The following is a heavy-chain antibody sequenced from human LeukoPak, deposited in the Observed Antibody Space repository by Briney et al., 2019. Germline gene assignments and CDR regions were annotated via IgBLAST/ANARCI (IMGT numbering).Heavy chain of an antibody. V-gene: IGHV3-21*01. CDR1: GFTLSSYS. CDR3: ARGRDTAMVTPLGAFDI. J-gene: IGHJ3*02. CDR2: ISSSSSYI. Sequence: AGGSLRLSCAASGFTLSSYSMNWVRQAPGKGLEWVSSISSSSSYIYYADSVKGRFTISRDNAKNSLYLQMNSLRAEDTAVYYCARGRDTAMVTPLGAFDIWGQGTMVTVSS. D-gene: IGHD5-18*01.